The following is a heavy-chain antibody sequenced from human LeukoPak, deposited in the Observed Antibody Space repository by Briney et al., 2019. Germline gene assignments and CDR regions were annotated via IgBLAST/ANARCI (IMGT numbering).Heavy chain of an antibody. D-gene: IGHD6-6*01. Sequence: SETLSLTCTVSGGSISSNSFYWGWIRQPPGKGLEWIGYIYYSGSTKYNPSLKSRVTISVDTSKNQFSLRLSSVTAADTAVYYCARDWGVSARPGYMDVWGKGTTVTVSS. J-gene: IGHJ6*03. CDR3: ARDWGVSARPGYMDV. CDR1: GGSISSNSFY. CDR2: IYYSGST. V-gene: IGHV4-61*01.